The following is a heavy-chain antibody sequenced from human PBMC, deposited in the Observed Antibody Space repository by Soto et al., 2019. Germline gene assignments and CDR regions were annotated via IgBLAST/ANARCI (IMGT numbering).Heavy chain of an antibody. CDR3: ASNLVTAGVGWFDP. V-gene: IGHV4-4*02. CDR1: SGSFSSSYW. D-gene: IGHD2-21*02. Sequence: SETLSLTCAVSSGSFSSSYWWSWVRQPPGKGLEWIGEIYHSGRTNYNPSLRGRVTISVDKSKKQFSLKLSSVTAADTAVYYCASNLVTAGVGWFDPWGQGTLVTVS. J-gene: IGHJ5*02. CDR2: IYHSGRT.